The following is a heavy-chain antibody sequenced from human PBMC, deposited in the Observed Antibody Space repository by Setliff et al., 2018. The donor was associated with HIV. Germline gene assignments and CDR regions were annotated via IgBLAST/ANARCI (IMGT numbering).Heavy chain of an antibody. CDR2: ISVDKGDT. CDR1: GYTFINYG. V-gene: IGHV1-18*01. CDR3: ARGRWLQSAFDY. D-gene: IGHD5-12*01. Sequence: ASVKVSCKASGYTFINYGITWVRQAPGKGLEWMGWISVDKGDTNYAQKVQGRVTMTTDTSTSTAYMELRSLRSDDTAVYYCARGRWLQSAFDYWGQGTLVTVSS. J-gene: IGHJ4*02.